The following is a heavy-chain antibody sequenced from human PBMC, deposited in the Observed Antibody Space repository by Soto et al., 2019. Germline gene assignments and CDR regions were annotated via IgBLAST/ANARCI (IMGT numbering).Heavy chain of an antibody. Sequence: GGSLRLSCAASGFSFSNYAVHWVRQAPGKGLEWVAVIWYDGSNKYYADSVKGRFTISKDNSQNTLYLQMNSLRAEDTAVYYCTRDPYGGSRYYFDSWGQGTLVTVSS. CDR2: IWYDGSNK. V-gene: IGHV3-33*01. D-gene: IGHD1-26*01. CDR3: TRDPYGGSRYYFDS. J-gene: IGHJ4*02. CDR1: GFSFSNYA.